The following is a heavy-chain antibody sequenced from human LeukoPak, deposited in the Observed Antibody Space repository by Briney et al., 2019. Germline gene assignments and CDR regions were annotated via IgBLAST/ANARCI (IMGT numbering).Heavy chain of an antibody. J-gene: IGHJ3*02. CDR3: ARELFGEMATIPWDAFDI. V-gene: IGHV3-48*01. CDR1: GFTFSSYS. D-gene: IGHD5-24*01. CDR2: ISSSSSTI. Sequence: GGSLRLSCAASGFTFSSYSMNWVRQAPGKGLEWVSYISSSSSTIYYADSVKGRFTISRDNAKNSLYLQMNSLRAEDTAVYYCARELFGEMATIPWDAFDIWGQGTMVTVSS.